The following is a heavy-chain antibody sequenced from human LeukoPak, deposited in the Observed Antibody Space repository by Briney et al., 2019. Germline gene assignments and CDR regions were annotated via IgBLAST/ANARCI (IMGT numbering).Heavy chain of an antibody. CDR1: GGSFSGYY. Sequence: SETLSLTCAVYGGSFSGYYWSWLRQPPGKGLEWIGEINHSGSTNYNPSLKSRVTISVDTSKNQFSLKLRSVTAADTAVYECARIREGYNWKLEYWGQGTLVTVS. D-gene: IGHD5-24*01. V-gene: IGHV4-34*01. J-gene: IGHJ4*02. CDR3: ARIREGYNWKLEY. CDR2: INHSGST.